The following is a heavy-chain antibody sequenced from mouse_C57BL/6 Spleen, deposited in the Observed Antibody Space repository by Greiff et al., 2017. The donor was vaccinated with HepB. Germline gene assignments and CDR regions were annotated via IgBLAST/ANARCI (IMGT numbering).Heavy chain of an antibody. CDR2: INPGSGGT. D-gene: IGHD1-1*01. J-gene: IGHJ1*03. CDR1: GYAFTNYL. V-gene: IGHV1-54*01. Sequence: QVQLQQSGAELVRPGTSVKVSCKASGYAFTNYLIEWVKQRPGQGLEWIGVINPGSGGTNYNEKFKGKATLTADKSSSTAYMQLSSLTSEDSAVYCCARGILRGYFDVWGTGTTVTVSS. CDR3: ARGILRGYFDV.